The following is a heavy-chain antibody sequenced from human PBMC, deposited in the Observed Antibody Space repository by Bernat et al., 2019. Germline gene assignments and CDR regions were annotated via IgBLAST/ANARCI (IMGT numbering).Heavy chain of an antibody. CDR1: GSSFTSYW. Sequence: EVQLVQSGSEVNKPGESLRLSCKGSGSSFTSYWISWVRQMPGKGLEWMGRIDPSDSYTNYSPSFQGHVTISDAKSISTAYLKWRSLKDSDNDMYYCARHGGNDDGWFDHWGQGTLVTVSS. CDR2: IDPSDSYT. J-gene: IGHJ5*02. V-gene: IGHV5-10-1*03. D-gene: IGHD3-16*01. CDR3: ARHGGNDDGWFDH.